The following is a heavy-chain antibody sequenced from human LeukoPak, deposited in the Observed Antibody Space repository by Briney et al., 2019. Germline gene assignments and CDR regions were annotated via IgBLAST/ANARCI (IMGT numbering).Heavy chain of an antibody. D-gene: IGHD2-15*01. CDR2: IIPIFGTA. V-gene: IGHV1-69*05. CDR3: ARAVVPLLLGRGVDYFDY. Sequence: GASVKVSCKASGYTFTSYAISWVRQAPGQGLEWMGGIIPIFGTANYAQKFQGRVTITTDESTSTAYMELSSLRSEDTAVYYCARAVVPLLLGRGVDYFDYWGQGTLVTVSS. CDR1: GYTFTSYA. J-gene: IGHJ4*02.